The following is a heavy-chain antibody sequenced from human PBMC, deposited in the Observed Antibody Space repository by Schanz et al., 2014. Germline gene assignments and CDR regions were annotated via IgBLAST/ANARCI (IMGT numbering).Heavy chain of an antibody. Sequence: QVQLVQSGAEVKKPGSSVKVSCKTSGGTFASYTLNWMRQARGQGPELVGRIVPMVNVTLYTHKFQGRVTITADTSTGTTYMQLRSLRSEDTAVYYCGEYGSDSYTDPWGQGTLVTVSS. CDR3: GEYGSDSYTDP. D-gene: IGHD3-16*02. V-gene: IGHV1-69*02. J-gene: IGHJ5*02. CDR2: IVPMVNVT. CDR1: GGTFASYT.